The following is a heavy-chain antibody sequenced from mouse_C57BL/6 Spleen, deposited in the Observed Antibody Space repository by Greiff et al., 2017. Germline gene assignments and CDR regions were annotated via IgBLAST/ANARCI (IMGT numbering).Heavy chain of an antibody. Sequence: VQLKESGAELVRPGASVTLSCKASGYTFTDYEMHWVKQTPVHGLEWIGAIDPETGGTAYNQKFKGKAILTADKSSSTAYMELRSLTSEDSAVYYCTRRDYGSSSWGQGTTLTVSS. D-gene: IGHD1-1*01. CDR1: GYTFTDYE. J-gene: IGHJ2*01. V-gene: IGHV1-15*01. CDR3: TRRDYGSSS. CDR2: IDPETGGT.